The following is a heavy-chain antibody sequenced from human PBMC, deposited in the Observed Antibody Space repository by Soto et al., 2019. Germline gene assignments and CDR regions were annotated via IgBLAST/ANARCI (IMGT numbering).Heavy chain of an antibody. CDR1: GDSISTVDYF. CDR2: IYKSTTT. Sequence: TLSLTCSVSGDSISTVDYFWAWIRQPPGQALEYIGYIYKSTTTYYNPSFESRVAISLDTSKSQFSLTVASVTAADTAVYYCANEDLDPWGQGTLVTVSS. V-gene: IGHV4-30-4*01. D-gene: IGHD2-15*01. J-gene: IGHJ5*02. CDR3: ANEDLDP.